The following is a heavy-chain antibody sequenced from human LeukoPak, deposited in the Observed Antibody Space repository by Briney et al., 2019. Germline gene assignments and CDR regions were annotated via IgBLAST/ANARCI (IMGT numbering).Heavy chain of an antibody. V-gene: IGHV1-69*13. CDR2: IIPIFGTA. CDR3: ARDRVANNYDSSGTDY. D-gene: IGHD3-22*01. J-gene: IGHJ4*02. CDR1: GCTFTTYG. Sequence: ASVKVSCKTSGCTFTTYGISWVRQAPGQGLEWMGGIIPIFGTANYAQKFQVRVTITADESTSTAYMELSSLRSEDTAVYYCARDRVANNYDSSGTDYWGQGTLVTVSS.